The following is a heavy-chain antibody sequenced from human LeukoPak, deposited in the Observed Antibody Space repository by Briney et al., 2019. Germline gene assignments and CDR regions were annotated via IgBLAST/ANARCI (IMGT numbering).Heavy chain of an antibody. V-gene: IGHV1-46*01. CDR2: INPSGGST. D-gene: IGHD6-6*01. CDR3: ARGGIIAARPGYFDY. CDR1: GYTFTSYY. J-gene: IGHJ4*02. Sequence: ASVKVSCKASGYTFTSYYMHWVRQAPGQGLEGMGIINPSGGSTSYAQKFQGRVTMTRDKSTSTVYMELSSLRSEDTAVYYCARGGIIAARPGYFDYWGQGTLVTVSS.